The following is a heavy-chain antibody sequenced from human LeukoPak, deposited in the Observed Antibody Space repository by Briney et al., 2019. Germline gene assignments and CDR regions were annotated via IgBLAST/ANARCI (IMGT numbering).Heavy chain of an antibody. D-gene: IGHD6-25*01. CDR3: ARYRLGWFDP. Sequence: SETLSLTCTASGGSISSSDYFWSWIRQPAGKGLEWIGRINSRGSTNYNPSLKSRVTLSVDTSKNQFSLKLTSVTVADTAVYYCARYRLGWFDPWGQGTLITVSS. V-gene: IGHV4-61*02. J-gene: IGHJ5*02. CDR1: GGSISSSDYF. CDR2: INSRGST.